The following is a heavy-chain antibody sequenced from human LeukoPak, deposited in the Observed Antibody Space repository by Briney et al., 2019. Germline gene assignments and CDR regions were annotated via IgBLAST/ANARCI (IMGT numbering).Heavy chain of an antibody. CDR1: GYTFTSYG. V-gene: IGHV1-18*01. CDR3: ARGILPSHCSSTSCVGDFQH. J-gene: IGHJ1*01. CDR2: ISAYNGNT. D-gene: IGHD2-2*01. Sequence: APVKVSCKASGYTFTSYGISWVRQSPGQGLEWMGWISAYNGNTNYAQKLQGRVTMTTDTSTSTAYMELRSLRSDDTAVYYCARGILPSHCSSTSCVGDFQHWGQGTLVTVSS.